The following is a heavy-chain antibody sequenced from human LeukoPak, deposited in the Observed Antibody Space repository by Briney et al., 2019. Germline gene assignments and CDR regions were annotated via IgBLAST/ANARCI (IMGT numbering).Heavy chain of an antibody. D-gene: IGHD5-18*01. J-gene: IGHJ4*02. CDR3: ASSAAMVPDFDY. Sequence: SETLSLTCTVSGGSISSYYWSWIRQPPGKGLEWIGSIYYSGSTYYNPSLKSRVTISVDTSKNQCSLKLSSVTAADTAVYYCASSAAMVPDFDYWGQGTLVTVSS. CDR2: IYYSGST. CDR1: GGSISSYY. V-gene: IGHV4-59*12.